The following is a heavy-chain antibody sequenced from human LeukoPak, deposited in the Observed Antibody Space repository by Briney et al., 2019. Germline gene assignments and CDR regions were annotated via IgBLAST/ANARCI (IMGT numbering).Heavy chain of an antibody. D-gene: IGHD1-26*01. Sequence: SETLSLTCTVSGYSISSGYSWGWIRQTPGKGLEWIGSIYHSGSTSYNPSLQSRVTISVDTSKNQFSLQLSSVTAADTAAYCCARLSGSYPPGLIQHWGQGTLVTVSS. CDR1: GYSISSGYS. CDR2: IYHSGST. J-gene: IGHJ1*01. V-gene: IGHV4-38-2*02. CDR3: ARLSGSYPPGLIQH.